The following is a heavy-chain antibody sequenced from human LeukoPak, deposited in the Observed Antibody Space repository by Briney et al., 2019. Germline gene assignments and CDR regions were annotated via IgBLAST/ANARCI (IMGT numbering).Heavy chain of an antibody. CDR1: GFSVSNYY. CDR2: MYTGGGR. V-gene: IGHV3-66*01. Sequence: GGSLRLSCAASGFSVSNYYMSWVRQPPGKGLEWVSVMYTGGGRYYGDSVKGRFTISRDNSKNTVFLQINSLRVEDTALYYCTRGQSYCGADCYSDWGQGTLVTVSS. J-gene: IGHJ4*02. D-gene: IGHD2-21*02. CDR3: TRGQSYCGADCYSD.